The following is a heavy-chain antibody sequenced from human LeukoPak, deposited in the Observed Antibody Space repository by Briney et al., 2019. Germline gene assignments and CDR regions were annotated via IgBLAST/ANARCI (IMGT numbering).Heavy chain of an antibody. CDR3: ARVATGWGVDYFDY. CDR1: GFTVSSNY. D-gene: IGHD3-9*01. Sequence: GGSLRLSCAASGFTVSSNYMSWVRQAPGKGLEWFSVIYSGGSTYYADSVKGRFTISRDNSKNTLYLQMNSLRAEDTAVYHCARVATGWGVDYFDYWGQGTLVTVSS. V-gene: IGHV3-53*01. CDR2: IYSGGST. J-gene: IGHJ4*02.